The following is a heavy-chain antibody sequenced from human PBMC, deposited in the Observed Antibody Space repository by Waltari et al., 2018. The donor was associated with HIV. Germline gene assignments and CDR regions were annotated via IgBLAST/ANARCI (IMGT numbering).Heavy chain of an antibody. D-gene: IGHD2-2*01. Sequence: QLVETGGGLIQPGGSLRLSCTASGLRVSSVSMGWVRQAPGEGLGWVSFISSSYNIYYADSLKGRFTISRDSSKNTLFLQMNSLTAEDTAVYYCARGPLKYASSAGWYDPWGQGTLVTVSS. V-gene: IGHV3-53*02. CDR3: ARGPLKYASSAGWYDP. CDR1: GLRVSSVS. CDR2: ISSSYNI. J-gene: IGHJ5*02.